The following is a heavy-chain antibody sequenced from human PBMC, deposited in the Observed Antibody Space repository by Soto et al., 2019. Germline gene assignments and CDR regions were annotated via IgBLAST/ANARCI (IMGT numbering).Heavy chain of an antibody. CDR1: GYTFTGYY. D-gene: IGHD2-2*01. CDR2: INPNSGGT. V-gene: IGHV1-2*04. J-gene: IGHJ6*02. Sequence: ASVKVSCKASGYTFTGYYMHWVRQAPGQGLEWMGWINPNSGGTNYAQKFQGWVTMNRDTSISTAYMELSRLRSDDTAVYYCAREFMGYCSSTSCYEGDYYYYGMDVWGQGTTVTVSS. CDR3: AREFMGYCSSTSCYEGDYYYYGMDV.